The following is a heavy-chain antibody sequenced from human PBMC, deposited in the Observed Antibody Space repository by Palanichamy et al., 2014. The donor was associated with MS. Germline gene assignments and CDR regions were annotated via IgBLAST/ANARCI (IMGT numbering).Heavy chain of an antibody. Sequence: QVQLVESGGGVAQPGRSLRLSCVASGFTFSTFGMHWVRQAPGKGLEWVAVIWPDGSNEDYADSVKGRLTISRDKSTHTLYLQIDSLRADDTALYYCARDGLDYWGQGTLVTVSS. CDR2: IWPDGSNE. V-gene: IGHV3-33*01. CDR1: GFTFSTFG. CDR3: ARDGLDY. J-gene: IGHJ4*02. D-gene: IGHD3/OR15-3a*01.